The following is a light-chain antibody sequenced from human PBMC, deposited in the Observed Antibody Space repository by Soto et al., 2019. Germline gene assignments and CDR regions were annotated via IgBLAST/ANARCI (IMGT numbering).Light chain of an antibody. J-gene: IGKJ4*02. CDR2: AAS. CDR1: HGISNY. V-gene: IGKV1-27*01. CDR3: QKYNSAPLT. Sequence: DIQMTQSPSSLSASVGDRVTITCRASHGISNYLAWYQQKPGKVPKLLIYAASTLQSGVPARFSGSGSGTDFTLTISSLQAEYVATYYCQKYNSAPLTVGGGTKVEIK.